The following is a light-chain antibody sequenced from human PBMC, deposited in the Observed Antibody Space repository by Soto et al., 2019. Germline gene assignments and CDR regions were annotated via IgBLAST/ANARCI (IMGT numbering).Light chain of an antibody. V-gene: IGLV3-21*02. J-gene: IGLJ1*01. CDR1: NIGSES. CDR3: QVWDSSSDPYV. CDR2: DDS. Sequence: VLTQPPSVSVAPGQTARITCGGNNIGSESVHWYQQKPGQAPVLVVYDDSDRPSGIPERFSGSNSGNTATLTISRVEAGDEADYYCQVWDSSSDPYVFGTGTKVTVL.